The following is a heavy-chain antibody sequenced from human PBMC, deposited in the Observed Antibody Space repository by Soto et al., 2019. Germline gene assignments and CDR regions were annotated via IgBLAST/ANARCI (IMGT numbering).Heavy chain of an antibody. V-gene: IGHV1-18*01. J-gene: IGHJ4*02. CDR3: ARGILTVLRLRVRLFDY. CDR1: GYTFTNYA. Sequence: ASVKVSCKASGYTFTNYAITWVRQAPGQGLEWLGWISVYNGDTEYAQKFQGRVTLTTDTSTSTAYMELRSLTSDDTAVYYCARGILTVLRLRVRLFDYWGQGTLVTVSS. CDR2: ISVYNGDT. D-gene: IGHD5-12*01.